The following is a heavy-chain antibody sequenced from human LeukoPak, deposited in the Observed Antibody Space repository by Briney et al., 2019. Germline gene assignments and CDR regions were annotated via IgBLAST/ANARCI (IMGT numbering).Heavy chain of an antibody. CDR3: ARSEPINWFDP. CDR2: INPNSGGT. D-gene: IGHD1-14*01. V-gene: IGHV1-2*06. Sequence: ASVKVSGKXSGYTFTGYYMHWVQQAPGQGLEWMGRINPNSGGTNYAQKFQGRVTMTRDTSISTAYMELSRLRSDDTAVYYCARSEPINWFDPWGQGTLVTVSS. CDR1: GYTFTGYY. J-gene: IGHJ5*02.